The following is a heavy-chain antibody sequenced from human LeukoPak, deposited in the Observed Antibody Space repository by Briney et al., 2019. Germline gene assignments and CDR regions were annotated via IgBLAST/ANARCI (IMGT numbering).Heavy chain of an antibody. CDR3: AKEIGSD. D-gene: IGHD6-19*01. Sequence: GGSLRLSCAASGFTFDDYAMHWVRQAPGKGLEWVSGISWNSGSIGYADSVKGRFTISRDNAKNSLYLQMNSLRAEDTALYYCAKEIGSDWGQGTLVTVSS. CDR2: ISWNSGSI. V-gene: IGHV3-9*01. CDR1: GFTFDDYA. J-gene: IGHJ4*02.